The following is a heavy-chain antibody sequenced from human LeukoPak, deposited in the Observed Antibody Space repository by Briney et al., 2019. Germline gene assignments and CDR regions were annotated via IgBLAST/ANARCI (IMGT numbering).Heavy chain of an antibody. CDR3: ARGHDYGDY. Sequence: ASVKVSCKASGYIFTRTGINWVRQAPGQGLEWMGWISPYNDNTKYAQKFQGRVTMTTDTSTTTAYMELSSLRSDDTAVYYCARGHDYGDYWGQETLVTVSS. V-gene: IGHV1-18*04. J-gene: IGHJ4*02. CDR2: ISPYNDNT. CDR1: GYIFTRTG.